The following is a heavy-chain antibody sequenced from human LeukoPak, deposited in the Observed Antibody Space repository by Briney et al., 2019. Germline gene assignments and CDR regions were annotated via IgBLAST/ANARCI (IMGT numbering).Heavy chain of an antibody. V-gene: IGHV3-13*01. CDR2: IGTAGDT. D-gene: IGHD1-26*01. J-gene: IGHJ3*02. CDR1: GFTFSSYD. Sequence: GGSLRLSCAASGFTFSSYDMHWVRQATGKGLEWVSAIGTAGDTHYPGSVKGRFTISRENAKKSLYLQMNSLRAEDTAVYYCARGGSYLSAFDIWGQGTMVTVSS. CDR3: ARGGSYLSAFDI.